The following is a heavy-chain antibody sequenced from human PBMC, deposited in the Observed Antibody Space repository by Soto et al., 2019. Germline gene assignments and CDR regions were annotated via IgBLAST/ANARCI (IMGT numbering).Heavy chain of an antibody. Sequence: QVQLVESGGGLVKPGGSLRLSCAASGFSFSDYYMSWIRQAPGKGLEWISYISTSGSTLFYADSVKGRFTISRYNARNSLYLQISSLRAEDTAVYYCVRISVRPRAIRTAPGRWYFDLWGRGALATVSS. CDR3: VRISVRPRAIRTAPGRWYFDL. V-gene: IGHV3-11*01. CDR1: GFSFSDYY. D-gene: IGHD1-1*01. CDR2: ISTSGSTL. J-gene: IGHJ2*01.